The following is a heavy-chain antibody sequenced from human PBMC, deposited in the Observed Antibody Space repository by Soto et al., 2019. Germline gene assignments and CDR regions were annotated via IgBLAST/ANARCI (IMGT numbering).Heavy chain of an antibody. CDR3: ARAGTPQKRYCSSTSCYTRRYYFDY. D-gene: IGHD2-2*02. J-gene: IGHJ4*02. CDR2: ISAYNGNT. V-gene: IGHV1-18*04. Sequence: ASVKVSCKASGYTFTSYGISRVRQAPGQGLEWMGWISAYNGNTNYAQELQGRVTMTTDTSTSTAYMELRSLRSDDTAVYYCARAGTPQKRYCSSTSCYTRRYYFDYWGQGTPVTVSS. CDR1: GYTFTSYG.